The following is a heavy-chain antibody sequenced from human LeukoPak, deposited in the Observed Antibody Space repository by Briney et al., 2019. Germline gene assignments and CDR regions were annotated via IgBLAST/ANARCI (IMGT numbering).Heavy chain of an antibody. CDR2: IYYSGSS. D-gene: IGHD2-15*01. J-gene: IGHJ4*02. V-gene: IGHV4-39*07. CDR3: ARDSIVVVVADRAVN. Sequence: PSETLSLTCTVSGGSISSSSYYWGWIRQPPGKGLEWIGSIYYSGSSYYNPSLKSRVTISVDTSKNQFSLKLSSVTAADTAVYYCARDSIVVVVADRAVNWGQGTLVTVSS. CDR1: GGSISSSSYY.